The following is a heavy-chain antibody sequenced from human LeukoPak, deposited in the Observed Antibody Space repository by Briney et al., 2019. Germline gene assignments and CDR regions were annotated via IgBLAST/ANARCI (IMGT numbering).Heavy chain of an antibody. CDR3: ARDYYDSSGYLDY. Sequence: SVKVSCKASGGTFSSYAISWVRQAPGQGLKWMGGIIPIFGTANYAQKFQGRVTITTDESTSTAYMELSSLRSEDTAVYYCARDYYDSSGYLDYWGQGTLVTVSS. D-gene: IGHD3-22*01. CDR2: IIPIFGTA. CDR1: GGTFSSYA. J-gene: IGHJ4*02. V-gene: IGHV1-69*05.